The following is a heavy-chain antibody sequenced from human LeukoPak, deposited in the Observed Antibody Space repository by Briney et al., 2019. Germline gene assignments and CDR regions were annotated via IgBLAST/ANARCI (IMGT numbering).Heavy chain of an antibody. D-gene: IGHD1-26*01. V-gene: IGHV3-43D*03. CDR2: ITWDGGST. Sequence: GGSLRLSCAASGFTFDDYAMHWVRQAPGKGLESVSVITWDGGSTNYADSVKGRFTISRDNSKNSLYLQMNSLRGEDTALYYCAKEGIVGTTTSYYYYMDVWGKGTTVTVSS. CDR3: AKEGIVGTTTSYYYYMDV. J-gene: IGHJ6*03. CDR1: GFTFDDYA.